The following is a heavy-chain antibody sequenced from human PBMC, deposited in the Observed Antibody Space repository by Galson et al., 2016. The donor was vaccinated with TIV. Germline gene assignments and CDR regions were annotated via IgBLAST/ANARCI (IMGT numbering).Heavy chain of an antibody. CDR1: GYTFTSYH. D-gene: IGHD4-17*01. Sequence: SVKVSCKASGYTFTSYHINWVRQATGQGLEWMGWINPDSGNTGYVQKFQGRVTMTRNISASTVYMELSSLRSEDTALYYCARNNEYGDQKYGMDVWGQGTTVIVSS. V-gene: IGHV1-8*02. J-gene: IGHJ6*02. CDR2: INPDSGNT. CDR3: ARNNEYGDQKYGMDV.